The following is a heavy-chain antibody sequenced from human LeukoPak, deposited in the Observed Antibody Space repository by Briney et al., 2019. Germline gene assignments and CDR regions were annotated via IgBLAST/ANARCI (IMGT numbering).Heavy chain of an antibody. V-gene: IGHV4-39*07. J-gene: IGHJ4*02. Sequence: KPSETLSLTCTVSGGSISSSSYYWGWIRQPPGKGLEWIGSIYYSGSTYYNPSLKSRVTISVDTSKNQFSLKLSSVTAADTAVYYCAREGEDVVVVPAAIPYFDYWGQGTLVTVSS. D-gene: IGHD2-2*01. CDR1: GGSISSSSYY. CDR2: IYYSGST. CDR3: AREGEDVVVVPAAIPYFDY.